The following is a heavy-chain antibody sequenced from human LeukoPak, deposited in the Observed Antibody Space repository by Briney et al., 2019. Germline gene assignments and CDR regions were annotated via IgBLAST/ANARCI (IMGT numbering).Heavy chain of an antibody. CDR1: GFTFSTYA. D-gene: IGHD6-6*01. CDR3: AKENSSSPPSLDY. V-gene: IGHV3-23*01. Sequence: GGSLRLSCAPYGFTFSTYAMSWVRQAPGKGLEWVSAISGSGGSTYYADSVKGRFTISRDNSKNTLYLQMNSLRAEDTAVYYCAKENSSSPPSLDYWGQGTLVTVSS. J-gene: IGHJ4*02. CDR2: ISGSGGST.